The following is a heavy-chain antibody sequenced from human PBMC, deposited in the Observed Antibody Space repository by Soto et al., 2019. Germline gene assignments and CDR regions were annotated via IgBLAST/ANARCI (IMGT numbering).Heavy chain of an antibody. CDR1: GGSINTGGYF. V-gene: IGHV4-31*03. J-gene: IGHJ4*02. Sequence: PSETLSLTCTVSGGSINTGGYFWTWIRQHPGKGLEWIGYIASSGSTYYNPSLKGRLTIAADTSENQFSLRLTSVTAADTAVYYCARDYPYYYGNSGYSGYFDYWGQGTLVTVSS. CDR3: ARDYPYYYGNSGYSGYFDY. D-gene: IGHD3-22*01. CDR2: IASSGST.